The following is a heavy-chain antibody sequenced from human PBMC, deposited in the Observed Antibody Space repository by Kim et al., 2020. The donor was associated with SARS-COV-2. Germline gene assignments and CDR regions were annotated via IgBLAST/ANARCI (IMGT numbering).Heavy chain of an antibody. CDR3: ARGNDYDYVWGSYRNLDY. D-gene: IGHD3-16*02. J-gene: IGHJ4*02. Sequence: GGSLRLSCAASGFTFSSYEMNWVRQAPGKGLEWVSYISSSGSTIYYADSVKGRFTISRDNAKNSLYLQMNSLRAEDTAVYYCARGNDYDYVWGSYRNLDYWGQGTLVTVSS. CDR1: GFTFSSYE. V-gene: IGHV3-48*03. CDR2: ISSSGSTI.